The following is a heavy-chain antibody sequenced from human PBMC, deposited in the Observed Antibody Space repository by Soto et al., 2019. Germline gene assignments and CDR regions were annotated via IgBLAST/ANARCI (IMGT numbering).Heavy chain of an antibody. CDR3: ARDLIPTSSTEYYFDY. D-gene: IGHD2-2*01. Sequence: GGSLRLSCAASGFTFSSYSMNWVRQAPGKGLEWVSSISSSSSYIYYADSVKGRFTISRDNAKNSLYLQMNSLRAEDTAVYYCARDLIPTSSTEYYFDYWGQGTLVTVSS. V-gene: IGHV3-21*01. J-gene: IGHJ4*02. CDR1: GFTFSSYS. CDR2: ISSSSSYI.